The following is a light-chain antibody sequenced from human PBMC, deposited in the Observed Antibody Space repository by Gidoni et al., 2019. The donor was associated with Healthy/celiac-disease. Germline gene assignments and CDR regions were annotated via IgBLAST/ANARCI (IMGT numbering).Light chain of an antibody. CDR2: DAS. V-gene: IGKV3-11*01. J-gene: IGKJ5*01. CDR1: QSVSSY. CDR3: QQRSNWLFT. Sequence: EIVLTQSPATLSLSPGESATLPCRASQSVSSYLDWYQQKPGQAPRLLIYDASNMATGIPARVSGSGSGTDFTLTISSLEPEDFAVYYCQQRSNWLFTFGQGTRLEIK.